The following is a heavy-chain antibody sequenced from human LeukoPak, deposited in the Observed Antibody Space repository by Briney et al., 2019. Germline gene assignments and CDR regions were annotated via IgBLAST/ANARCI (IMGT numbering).Heavy chain of an antibody. CDR1: GFTFSSYG. CDR3: AKEQYSSGWYRFDY. CDR2: ISYDGSNK. J-gene: IGHJ4*02. D-gene: IGHD6-19*01. V-gene: IGHV3-30*18. Sequence: PGRSLRLSCAASGFTFSSYGMHWVRQAPGKGLEWVAVISYDGSNKYYADSVKGRFTISRDNSKNTLYLQMNSLRAEDTAVYYCAKEQYSSGWYRFDYWGQGTLVTVSS.